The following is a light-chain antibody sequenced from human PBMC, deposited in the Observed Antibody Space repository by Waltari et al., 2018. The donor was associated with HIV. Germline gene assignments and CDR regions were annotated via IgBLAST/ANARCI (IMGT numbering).Light chain of an antibody. V-gene: IGLV2-14*03. CDR3: ASYTTTSTWV. Sequence: QSALTQPASVSGSPGQSITISCTGTSSDLGDFNYVAWYQQHPGKAPKFMIYDVTKRPSGVSSRFSGSKSGDTASLTISGLQSEDEADYYCASYTTTSTWVFGGGTKLTVL. J-gene: IGLJ3*02. CDR2: DVT. CDR1: SSDLGDFNY.